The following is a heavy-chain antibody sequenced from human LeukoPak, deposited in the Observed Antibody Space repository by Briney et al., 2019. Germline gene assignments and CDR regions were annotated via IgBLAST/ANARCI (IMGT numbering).Heavy chain of an antibody. CDR3: AKDWDAGYSSSWYSEYFDY. V-gene: IGHV3-30*02. D-gene: IGHD6-13*01. Sequence: GGSLRLSCAASGFTFSSYGMHWVRQAPGKGLEWVAFIRYDGSNKYYADSVKGRFTISRDNSKNTLYLQMNSLRAEDTAVYYCAKDWDAGYSSSWYSEYFDYWGQGTLVTVSS. CDR2: IRYDGSNK. CDR1: GFTFSSYG. J-gene: IGHJ4*02.